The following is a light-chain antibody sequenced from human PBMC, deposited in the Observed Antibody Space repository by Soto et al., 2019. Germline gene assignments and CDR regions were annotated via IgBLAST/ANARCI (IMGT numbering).Light chain of an antibody. Sequence: EIVMTQSPATLSVSPGERATLSCRASQSVSSTLAWYQQKPGQAPRLLLYGASTRATGIPARFSGSGSETEFTLTISSLQSEDFAVYYCQQYNAWPQTFGHGTKVEIK. V-gene: IGKV3-15*01. CDR2: GAS. CDR1: QSVSST. CDR3: QQYNAWPQT. J-gene: IGKJ1*01.